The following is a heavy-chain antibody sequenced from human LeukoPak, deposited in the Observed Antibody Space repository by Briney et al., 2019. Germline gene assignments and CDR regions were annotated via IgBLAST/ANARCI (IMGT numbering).Heavy chain of an antibody. Sequence: WGSLRLSCVAYGFTFGSFGMHWVRQAPGKGLDWVAVIAYGSDENYADSVKGRFTISRDNFKNTLYLQMNSLGPEDTAMYYCARDVMAVAGTLGFDCWGQGALVTVSS. J-gene: IGHJ4*02. CDR3: ARDVMAVAGTLGFDC. V-gene: IGHV3-30*04. D-gene: IGHD6-19*01. CDR1: GFTFGSFG. CDR2: IAYGSDE.